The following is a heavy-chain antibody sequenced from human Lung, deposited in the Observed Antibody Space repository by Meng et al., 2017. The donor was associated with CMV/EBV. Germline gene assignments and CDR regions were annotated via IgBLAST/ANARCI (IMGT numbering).Heavy chain of an antibody. Sequence: SVKVSCKASGGDFYNFGISWIRQAPGQGLQWMGRIIPTFGTAHYARGFQGKITISADGHTTTAFMEISGLTSDDTAVYYCARPFRPGYGDPGFDFWGQGTLVTVSS. D-gene: IGHD4-17*01. CDR3: ARPFRPGYGDPGFDF. CDR2: IIPTFGTA. CDR1: GGDFYNFG. V-gene: IGHV1-69*13. J-gene: IGHJ4*02.